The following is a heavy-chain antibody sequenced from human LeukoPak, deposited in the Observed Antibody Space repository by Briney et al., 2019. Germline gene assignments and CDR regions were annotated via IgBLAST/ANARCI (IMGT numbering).Heavy chain of an antibody. CDR3: AREDMVRGASGGYYYYGMDV. V-gene: IGHV1-3*01. J-gene: IGHJ6*02. CDR2: INAGNGNT. Sequence: ASVKVSCKASGYTFTSYAMHWVRQAPGQRLEWMGWINAGNGNTKYSQKFQGRVTITRDTSASTAYMELSSLRSEDTAVYYCAREDMVRGASGGYYYYGMDVWGQGTTVTVSS. D-gene: IGHD3-10*01. CDR1: GYTFTSYA.